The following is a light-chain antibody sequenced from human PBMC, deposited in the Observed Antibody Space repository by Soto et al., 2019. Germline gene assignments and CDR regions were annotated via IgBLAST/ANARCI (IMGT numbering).Light chain of an antibody. CDR1: QALGNN. CDR2: GAS. J-gene: IGKJ2*01. Sequence: EIVMMQSPATLSVSPRERATLSCRASQALGNNLAWYQHKPGQAPRLLIYGASTRATGVPVRFSGSGSETEYTLSISSLLSDDLAVYYCQQYTNWPYTFGQGTKLEIK. CDR3: QQYTNWPYT. V-gene: IGKV3-15*01.